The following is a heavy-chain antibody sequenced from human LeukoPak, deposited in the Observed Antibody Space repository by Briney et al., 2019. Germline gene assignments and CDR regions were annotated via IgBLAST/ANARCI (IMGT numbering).Heavy chain of an antibody. V-gene: IGHV4-38-2*02. D-gene: IGHD6-19*01. Sequence: SETLSLTCTVSGYSISSGYYWGWIRQPPGKGLEWIGSIYHSGSTYYNPSLKSRVTISVDTSKNQFSLKLSSVTAADTAVYYCASHGPNSSGWYFDYWGQGTLVTVSS. J-gene: IGHJ4*02. CDR3: ASHGPNSSGWYFDY. CDR2: IYHSGST. CDR1: GYSISSGYY.